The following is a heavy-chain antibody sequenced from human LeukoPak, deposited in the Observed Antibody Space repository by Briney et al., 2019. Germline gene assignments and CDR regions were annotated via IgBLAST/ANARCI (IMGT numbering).Heavy chain of an antibody. Sequence: GESLKISCRGSGYSFTSYWIGWVRQMPGKGLEWMGIIYPGDSDTRYSPSFQGQVTISADKSISTAYLQWSSLKASDTAMYYCARHKVGVAATDAFDIWGQGTMVTVSS. J-gene: IGHJ3*02. D-gene: IGHD2-2*01. CDR2: IYPGDSDT. V-gene: IGHV5-51*01. CDR3: ARHKVGVAATDAFDI. CDR1: GYSFTSYW.